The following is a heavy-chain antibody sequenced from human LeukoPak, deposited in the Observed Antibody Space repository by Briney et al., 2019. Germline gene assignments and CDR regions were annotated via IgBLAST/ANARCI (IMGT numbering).Heavy chain of an antibody. CDR3: ARSRGYSSSWYAMDV. CDR2: IHYSGST. Sequence: PSETLSLTCTVSGGSISSYYWSWIRQPPGKGLEWIGYIHYSGSTNYNPSLKSRVTISVDTSKNQFSLKLSSVTAADTAVYYCARSRGYSSSWYAMDVWGQGTTVTVSS. D-gene: IGHD6-13*01. CDR1: GGSISSYY. J-gene: IGHJ6*02. V-gene: IGHV4-59*01.